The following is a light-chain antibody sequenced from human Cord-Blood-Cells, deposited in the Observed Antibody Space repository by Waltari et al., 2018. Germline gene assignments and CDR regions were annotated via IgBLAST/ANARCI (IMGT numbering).Light chain of an antibody. CDR3: SSYAGSNNLV. CDR2: EVS. CDR1: SRDVGGYNY. Sequence: QSALTPPPSASGSPGQSVTTPCTGTSRDVGGYNYVPWYQQHPGKAPELMIYEVSKRPSGVPDRFSGSKSGNTASLTVSGLQAEDEADYYCSSYAGSNNLVFGGGTKLTVL. J-gene: IGLJ2*01. V-gene: IGLV2-8*01.